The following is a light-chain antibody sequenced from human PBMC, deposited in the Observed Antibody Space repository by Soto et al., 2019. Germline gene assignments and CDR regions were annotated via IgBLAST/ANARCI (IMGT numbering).Light chain of an antibody. CDR1: QSVLHSSNNKNY. V-gene: IGKV4-1*01. CDR2: WAS. J-gene: IGKJ1*01. Sequence: DIVMTQSPASLAVSPGERATINCKSSQSVLHSSNNKNYLAWYEQKPGQPPKLLISWASTRESGVPDRFSASGSGTDFTLTISSLQAEDVAVYYCQQYYTIPPTFGQGTKVELK. CDR3: QQYYTIPPT.